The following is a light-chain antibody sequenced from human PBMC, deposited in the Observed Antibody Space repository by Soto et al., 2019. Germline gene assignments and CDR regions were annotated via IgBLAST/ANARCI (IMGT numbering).Light chain of an antibody. CDR3: ETWDSNTRV. J-gene: IGLJ3*02. V-gene: IGLV4-60*02. Sequence: QSVLTQSSSASASLGSSVKLTCTLSSGHSSYIIAWHQQQPGKAPRYLMKLEGSGSYNKGSGVPDRFSGSGSVADRYLTISNLQFEDEADYYCETWDSNTRVFGGGTKVTVL. CDR1: SGHSSYI. CDR2: LEGSGSY.